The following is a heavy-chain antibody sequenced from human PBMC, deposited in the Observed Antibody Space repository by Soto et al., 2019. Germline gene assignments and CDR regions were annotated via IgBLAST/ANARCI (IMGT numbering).Heavy chain of an antibody. CDR2: INAANGNT. V-gene: IGHV1-3*01. J-gene: IGHJ4*02. D-gene: IGHD3-10*01. CDR1: GYSFTSYA. CDR3: ARSGGLDS. Sequence: QVQLVQSGAEVKKPGASVKVSCKASGYSFTSYAIHWVRQAPGQGLECMGWINAANGNTRYSQKFQGRVTITRDTAATTAYMDLSSLKSEDTAVYYCARSGGLDSWGQGTLITVSS.